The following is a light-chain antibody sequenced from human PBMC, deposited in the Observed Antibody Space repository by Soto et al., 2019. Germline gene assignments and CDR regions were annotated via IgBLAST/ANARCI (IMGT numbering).Light chain of an antibody. CDR2: GAS. V-gene: IGKV3-20*01. CDR3: QQYGRSPPVK. J-gene: IGKJ1*01. CDR1: QTVSSSY. Sequence: EIEMTQSPGTLSLSPGERATLSCRASQTVSSSYFAWYQQKPGQAPRLLIYGASTRAAGIPDRFSGSGSGTDYTLTISRLEPQEFAVYYCQQYGRSPPVKFGQGTKVEIK.